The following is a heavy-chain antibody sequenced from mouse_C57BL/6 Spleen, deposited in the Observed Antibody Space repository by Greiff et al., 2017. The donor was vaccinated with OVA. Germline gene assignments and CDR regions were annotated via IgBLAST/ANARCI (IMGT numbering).Heavy chain of an antibody. CDR3: ARGGIYYGKGYFDY. Sequence: VQLQQPGAELVKPGASVKLSCKASGYTFTSYWMQWVKQRPGQGLEWIGEIDPSDSYTNYNQKFKGKATLTVDTSSSTAYMQLSSLTSEDSAVYYCARGGIYYGKGYFDYWGQGTTLTVSS. V-gene: IGHV1-50*01. J-gene: IGHJ2*01. CDR2: IDPSDSYT. CDR1: GYTFTSYW. D-gene: IGHD2-1*01.